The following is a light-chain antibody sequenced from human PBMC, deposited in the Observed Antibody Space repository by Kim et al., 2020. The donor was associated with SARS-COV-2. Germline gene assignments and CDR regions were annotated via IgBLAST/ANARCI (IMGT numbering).Light chain of an antibody. V-gene: IGLV3-1*01. CDR2: QDS. CDR1: KLGDKY. CDR3: QAWDSSFYV. J-gene: IGLJ1*01. Sequence: VSPGQTASIPCSGDKLGDKYACWYQQKPGQSPALVIYQDSKRPSGIPERFSGSNSGNTATLTISGTQAMDEADYYCQAWDSSFYVFGTGTKVTVL.